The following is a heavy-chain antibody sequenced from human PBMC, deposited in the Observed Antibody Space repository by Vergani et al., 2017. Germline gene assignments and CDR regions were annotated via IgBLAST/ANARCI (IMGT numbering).Heavy chain of an antibody. Sequence: EVQLVESGGGLVQPGGSLKLSCAASGFTFSGSAMHWVRQASGKGLEWVGRIRSKANSYATAYAASVKGRFTISRDDSKNTAYLHMNSLKTEDTAVYYCTRQECELLFDYWGQGTLVTVSS. J-gene: IGHJ4*02. D-gene: IGHD1-26*01. CDR1: GFTFSGSA. CDR3: TRQECELLFDY. CDR2: IRSKANSYAT. V-gene: IGHV3-73*02.